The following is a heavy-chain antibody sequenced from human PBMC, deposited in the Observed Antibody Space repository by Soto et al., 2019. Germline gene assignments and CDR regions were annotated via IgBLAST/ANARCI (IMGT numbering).Heavy chain of an antibody. CDR3: AKNVEPTPFYDY. D-gene: IGHD1-1*01. Sequence: EVQLSQSGGGLVQPGGSLRLSCVASGFMFSSYAMTWVRQAPGKGLEWVSAISGGGTNTYYADSVKGRFTMSRDNSKNTLFLQMNSLRAEDTAVYYCAKNVEPTPFYDYWGQGTLVTVSS. J-gene: IGHJ4*02. V-gene: IGHV3-23*01. CDR1: GFMFSSYA. CDR2: ISGGGTNT.